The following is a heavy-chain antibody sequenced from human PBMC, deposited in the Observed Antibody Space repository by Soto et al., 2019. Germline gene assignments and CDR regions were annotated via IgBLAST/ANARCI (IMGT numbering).Heavy chain of an antibody. CDR2: ISGNGDST. J-gene: IGHJ4*02. D-gene: IGHD3-10*01. V-gene: IGHV3-64*01. Sequence: EVQLVESGGGLVLPGGSLRLSCAASGFTFSYYAMHWVRQAPGKGLEYVSVISGNGDSTYYANSVKGRFTISRDNSKNTLYPQKGRLRDEDQAVYFCSRPGFGLDLEYWGQGTLVTVSS. CDR3: SRPGFGLDLEY. CDR1: GFTFSYYA.